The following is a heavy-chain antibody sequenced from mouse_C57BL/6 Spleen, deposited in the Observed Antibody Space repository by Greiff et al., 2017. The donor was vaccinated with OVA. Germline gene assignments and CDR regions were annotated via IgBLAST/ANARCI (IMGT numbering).Heavy chain of an antibody. J-gene: IGHJ2*01. CDR2: INPNNGGT. Sequence: VQLQQSGPELVKPGASVKISCKASGYTFTDYYMNWVKQSPGKSLEWIGDINPNNGGTSYNQKFKGKATLTVDKSSSTAYMELRSLTSEDSAVYYCARPFGALYDFDYWGQGTTLTVSS. CDR1: GYTFTDYY. CDR3: ARPFGALYDFDY. V-gene: IGHV1-26*01. D-gene: IGHD2-14*01.